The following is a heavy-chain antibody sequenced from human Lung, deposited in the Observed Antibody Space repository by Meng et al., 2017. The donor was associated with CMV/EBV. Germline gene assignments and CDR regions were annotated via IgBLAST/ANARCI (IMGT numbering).Heavy chain of an antibody. CDR3: ASFPPPGKQWLVTDY. J-gene: IGHJ4*02. V-gene: IGHV4-4*02. Sequence: QVQVQESGPGLVKPSGTLSLTCAVSGGSISSSNWWSWVRQPPGKGLEWIGEIYHSGSTNYNPSLKSRVTRSVDKSKNQFSLKLSPVTAADTAVYYCASFPPPGKQWLVTDYWGQGTLVTVSS. CDR2: IYHSGST. CDR1: GGSISSSNW. D-gene: IGHD6-19*01.